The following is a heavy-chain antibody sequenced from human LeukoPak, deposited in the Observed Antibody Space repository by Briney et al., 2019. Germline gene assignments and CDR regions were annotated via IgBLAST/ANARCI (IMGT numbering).Heavy chain of an antibody. CDR1: GGSISSGTYY. D-gene: IGHD3-10*01. J-gene: IGHJ5*02. V-gene: IGHV4-61*02. CDR2: VYTSGST. Sequence: PSQTLSLTCTVSGGSISSGTYYWSWIRQPAGKGLEWIGRVYTSGSTNYNPSLKSRVTMSVDTSKNQFSLKLSSVTAADTAVYYCARVVGTMVRGVINWFDPWGQGTLVTVSS. CDR3: ARVVGTMVRGVINWFDP.